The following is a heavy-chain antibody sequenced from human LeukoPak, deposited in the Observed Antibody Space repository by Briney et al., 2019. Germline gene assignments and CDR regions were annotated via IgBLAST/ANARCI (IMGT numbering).Heavy chain of an antibody. CDR3: ATGHYYDSSGYYPLPDAFDI. V-gene: IGHV3-74*01. CDR2: MNSDGNST. D-gene: IGHD3-22*01. Sequence: GGSLRLSCAASGFSFSRYWMHWVRQAPGKGLVWVSRMNSDGNSTNYADSVKGRFTISRDNAKNILYLQMNSLRAEDTAVYHCATGHYYDSSGYYPLPDAFDIWGQGTMVTVSS. CDR1: GFSFSRYW. J-gene: IGHJ3*02.